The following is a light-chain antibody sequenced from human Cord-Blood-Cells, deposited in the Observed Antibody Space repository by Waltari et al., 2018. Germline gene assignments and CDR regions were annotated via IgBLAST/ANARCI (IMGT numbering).Light chain of an antibody. V-gene: IGKV4-1*01. CDR3: QQYYSTRT. J-gene: IGKJ1*01. CDR2: WAS. Sequence: DIVMTQSPDSLAVFLGEGATINCKSSQSVLYSSNNKNYLAWYQQKPGQPPKLLIYWASTRESGVPDRFSGSGSGTDFTLTISSLQAEDVAVYYCQQYYSTRTFGQGTKVEIK. CDR1: QSVLYSSNNKNY.